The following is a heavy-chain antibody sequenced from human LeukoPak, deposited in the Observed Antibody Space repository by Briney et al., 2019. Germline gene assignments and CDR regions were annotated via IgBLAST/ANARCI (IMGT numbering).Heavy chain of an antibody. J-gene: IGHJ3*02. Sequence: GGSLRLSCAASGFTFSGSAMHWVRQAPGKGLEYVSVISSSGGSTNYANSVKGRITVSRDNSKNTLYLQMGSLRAEDMAVYYCARGRGSYDSDAFDIWGQGTMVTVSS. CDR2: ISSSGGST. V-gene: IGHV3-64*01. CDR3: ARGRGSYDSDAFDI. D-gene: IGHD3-16*01. CDR1: GFTFSGSA.